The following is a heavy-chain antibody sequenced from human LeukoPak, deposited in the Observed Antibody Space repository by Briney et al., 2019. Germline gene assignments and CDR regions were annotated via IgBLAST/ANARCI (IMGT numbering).Heavy chain of an antibody. J-gene: IGHJ5*02. Sequence: SETLSLTCTVSGVSISSGVYYWSWIRQHPGKGLEWIGYIYYSGSTYYNPSLKSRVTISVDTSKNQFSLKLSSVTAADTAVYYCAREFHDILTGYGPKTYNWFDPWGQGTLVTVSS. CDR3: AREFHDILTGYGPKTYNWFDP. CDR2: IYYSGST. D-gene: IGHD3-9*01. CDR1: GVSISSGVYY. V-gene: IGHV4-31*03.